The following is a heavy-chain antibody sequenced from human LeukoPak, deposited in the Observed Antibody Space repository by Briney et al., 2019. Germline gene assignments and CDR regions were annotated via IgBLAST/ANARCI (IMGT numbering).Heavy chain of an antibody. J-gene: IGHJ4*02. CDR3: ARVRGSGTSCYTY. CDR2: ISGGGDST. V-gene: IGHV3-23*01. D-gene: IGHD2-2*02. CDR1: GFPFGTYA. Sequence: GGSLRLSCAASGFPFGTYAMSWVRQGPGKGLEWVSAISGGGDSTYYADSVKGRFTISRDNAKNSLYLQMNSLRAEDTAVYYCARVRGSGTSCYTYWGQGTLVTVSS.